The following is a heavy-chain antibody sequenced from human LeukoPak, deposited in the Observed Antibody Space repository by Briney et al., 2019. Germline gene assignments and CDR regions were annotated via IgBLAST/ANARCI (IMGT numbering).Heavy chain of an antibody. V-gene: IGHV3-74*01. D-gene: IGHD2-2*01. CDR2: INSDGSST. CDR1: RFTFSTYW. CDR3: ATDVPAVTIFGY. J-gene: IGHJ4*02. Sequence: PGGSLRLSCAASRFTFSTYWMHWVRQAPGTGLVWVSLINSDGSSTNCADSVKGRFTISRDNAKNTLYLQMNSLRAEDTAVYYCATDVPAVTIFGYWGQGTLVTVSS.